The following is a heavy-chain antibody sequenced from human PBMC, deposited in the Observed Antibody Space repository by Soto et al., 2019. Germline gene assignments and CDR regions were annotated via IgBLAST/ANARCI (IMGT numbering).Heavy chain of an antibody. CDR1: GGSISTYY. CDR3: ARFQPTVTSYDY. J-gene: IGHJ4*02. V-gene: IGHV4-59*08. CDR2: VYYTGTT. Sequence: SETLSLTCTVSGGSISTYYWSWIRQPPGKGLEWIGYVYYTGTTNYNPSLESRVTISVDTSKNQFSLKLSSVTAADTAVYYCARFQPTVTSYDYWGQGTLVTGSS. D-gene: IGHD4-17*01.